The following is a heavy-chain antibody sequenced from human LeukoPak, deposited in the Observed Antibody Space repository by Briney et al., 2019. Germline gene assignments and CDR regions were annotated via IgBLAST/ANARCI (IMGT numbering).Heavy chain of an antibody. Sequence: GASVKVPCKASGYTFTAYYMHWVRQAPGQGFEWMGWINPNNGGTNYAQKFQGRVTLTRDTSINTAYMELSRLKSDDSALYFCAREVAATFYSDCWGQGTLVTVSS. CDR1: GYTFTAYY. J-gene: IGHJ4*02. CDR3: AREVAATFYSDC. D-gene: IGHD2-15*01. CDR2: INPNNGGT. V-gene: IGHV1-2*02.